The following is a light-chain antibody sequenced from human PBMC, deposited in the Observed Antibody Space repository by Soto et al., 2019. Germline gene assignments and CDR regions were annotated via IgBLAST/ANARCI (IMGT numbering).Light chain of an antibody. V-gene: IGKV1-27*01. Sequence: DVHMTQSPSSLSASVGYRVTITCRVSQGIRSYLNWYRQKTGKVPKLXIYSASNLQSGVPSRFSGSGSGTDFTLTISSLQPGDVETYYGQRTYNDPPTFGQGTRLEIK. CDR2: SAS. CDR1: QGIRSY. J-gene: IGKJ5*01. CDR3: QRTYNDPPT.